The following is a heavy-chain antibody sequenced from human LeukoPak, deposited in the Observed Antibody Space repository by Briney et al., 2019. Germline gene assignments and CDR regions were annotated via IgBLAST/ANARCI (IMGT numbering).Heavy chain of an antibody. CDR3: ARVYSGSFSPFDY. CDR2: INWNGGIT. D-gene: IGHD1-26*01. J-gene: IGHJ4*02. CDR1: GFTFGDYG. V-gene: IGHV3-20*04. Sequence: GGSLRLSCAASGFTFGDYGMNWVRQAPGRGLEWVSSINWNGGITGYADSVKGRFAISRDNGKNSLYLQMNSLRAEDTALYYCARVYSGSFSPFDYWDQGTLVTVSS.